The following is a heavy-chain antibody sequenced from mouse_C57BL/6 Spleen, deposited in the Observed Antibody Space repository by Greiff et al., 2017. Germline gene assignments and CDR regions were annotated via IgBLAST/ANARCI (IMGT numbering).Heavy chain of an antibody. Sequence: QVQLQQSGAELVKPGASVKISCKASGYAFSSYWMNWVKQRPGKGLEWIGQIYPGDGDTNYNGKFKGKATLTADKSSSTAYMQLSSLTSEDSAVYFCARGELRRGYFDDWGKGTTLTVSS. CDR1: GYAFSSYW. D-gene: IGHD2-12*01. J-gene: IGHJ2*01. CDR3: ARGELRRGYFDD. V-gene: IGHV1-80*01. CDR2: IYPGDGDT.